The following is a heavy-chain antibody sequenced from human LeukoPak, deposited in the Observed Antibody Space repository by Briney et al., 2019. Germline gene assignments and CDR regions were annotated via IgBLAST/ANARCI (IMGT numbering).Heavy chain of an antibody. D-gene: IGHD3-3*01. CDR3: ARGTLFGVVTSFDF. CDR1: GFTLGSANA. V-gene: IGHV3-23*01. CDR2: ISASGSAT. Sequence: GGSLRLSCAASGFTLGSANAMTWVRQAPGKGLEWVSLISASGSATYYADSVRGRFAISRDISKNTLFLQMSSLRTEDTAVYYCARGTLFGVVTSFDFWGQGTLVTVSS. J-gene: IGHJ4*02.